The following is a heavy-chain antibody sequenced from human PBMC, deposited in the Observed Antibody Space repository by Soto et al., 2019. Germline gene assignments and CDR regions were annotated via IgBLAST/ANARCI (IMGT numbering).Heavy chain of an antibody. CDR2: ISSSSSTI. D-gene: IGHD3-10*01. J-gene: IGHJ6*02. CDR3: ARDQLLWSRDPYYYYGMDV. Sequence: EVQLVESGGGLVQPGGSLRLSCAASGFTFSSYSMNWVRQAPGKGLEWVSYISSSSSTIYYADSVKGRFTISRDNAKNSLYLQMNSLRDEDTAVYYCARDQLLWSRDPYYYYGMDVWGQGTTVTVSS. CDR1: GFTFSSYS. V-gene: IGHV3-48*02.